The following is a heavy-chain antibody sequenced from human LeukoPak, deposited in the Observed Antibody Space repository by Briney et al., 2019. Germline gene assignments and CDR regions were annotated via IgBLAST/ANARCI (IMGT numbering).Heavy chain of an antibody. D-gene: IGHD5-12*01. V-gene: IGHV4-59*08. CDR2: IYYSGTT. CDR1: GVSISSYY. Sequence: PAETLSLTCAVSGVSISSYYWSWVRQPPGKGLEWIGYIYYSGTTTYNPSLKSRVTISVDTSKNQFSLKLSSMTAADTAVYYCARYNAYDFKFDYWGQGTLVTVSS. CDR3: ARYNAYDFKFDY. J-gene: IGHJ4*02.